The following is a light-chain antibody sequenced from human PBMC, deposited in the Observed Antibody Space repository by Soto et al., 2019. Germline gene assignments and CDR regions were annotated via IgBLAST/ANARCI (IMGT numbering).Light chain of an antibody. CDR2: DAA. V-gene: IGKV1-39*01. CDR3: QQTSSAPFT. Sequence: DIQMTQSPYSLSAAVGDRVTIACRASQNINTYLNWYQQKPGKAPKLLIFDAARLQSVVPSRFSGGGSRTDFTLTITSLQPEDCATYYCQQTSSAPFTFGPGTKVDIK. J-gene: IGKJ3*01. CDR1: QNINTY.